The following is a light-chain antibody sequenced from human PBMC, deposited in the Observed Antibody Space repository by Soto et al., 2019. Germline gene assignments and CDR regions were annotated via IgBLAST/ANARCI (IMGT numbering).Light chain of an antibody. CDR2: AAS. J-gene: IGKJ1*01. CDR3: QQYDTSPTT. CDR1: QNFNSSH. V-gene: IGKV3-20*01. Sequence: EERATLYCRSSQNFNSSHLAWYQQKPGQPPRLLIFAASSRATGIPDRFSGSGSGSDFTLTISRLEPEDFAVYFCQQYDTSPTTFGQGTKVDIK.